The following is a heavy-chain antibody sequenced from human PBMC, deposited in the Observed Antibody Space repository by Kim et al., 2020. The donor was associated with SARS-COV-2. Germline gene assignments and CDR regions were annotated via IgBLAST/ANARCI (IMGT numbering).Heavy chain of an antibody. V-gene: IGHV4-34*01. Sequence: SETLSLTCAVYGGSFSGYYWSWIRQPPGTGLEWMGEINHSGSTNSNPSLKSRVPISVDTSTNKFSLTLRPVTAAATAAYYCACGSLLRYFDWSYYYYYG. D-gene: IGHD3-9*01. J-gene: IGHJ6*01. CDR3: ACGSLLRYFDWSYYYYYG. CDR2: INHSGST. CDR1: GGSFSGYY.